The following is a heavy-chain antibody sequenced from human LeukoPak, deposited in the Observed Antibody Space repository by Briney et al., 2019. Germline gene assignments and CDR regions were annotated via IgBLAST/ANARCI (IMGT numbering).Heavy chain of an antibody. CDR1: GFTFSGSA. Sequence: GGSLRLSCAASGFTFSGSAMHWVRQASGKGLEWVGRIRSKANSYATAYAASVKGRFTISRDDSKNTAYLQMNSLKTEDTAVYYCTARWAYYDFWGGNDYWGQGTLVTVSS. V-gene: IGHV3-73*01. CDR3: TARWAYYDFWGGNDY. D-gene: IGHD3-3*01. J-gene: IGHJ4*02. CDR2: IRSKANSYAT.